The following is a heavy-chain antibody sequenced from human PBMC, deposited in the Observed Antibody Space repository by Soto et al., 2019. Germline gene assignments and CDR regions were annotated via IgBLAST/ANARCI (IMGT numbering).Heavy chain of an antibody. J-gene: IGHJ6*02. Sequence: QEQLVESGGGVVQPGGSLRLSCTASGFTFSSYAIHWVRQAPGKGLEWVAVISYDGSHKYYADAVKGRFTISRDNSKNTLYLQMTSLRAEDTAVYYCARDLIKRGESYGRNMDVWGQGATGTVSS. D-gene: IGHD4-17*01. CDR3: ARDLIKRGESYGRNMDV. CDR1: GFTFSSYA. V-gene: IGHV3-30-3*01. CDR2: ISYDGSHK.